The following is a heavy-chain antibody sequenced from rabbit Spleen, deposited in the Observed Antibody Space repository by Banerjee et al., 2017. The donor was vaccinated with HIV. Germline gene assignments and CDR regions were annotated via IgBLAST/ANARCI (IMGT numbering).Heavy chain of an antibody. J-gene: IGHJ4*01. CDR2: IDTNDGDT. V-gene: IGHV1S45*01. CDR1: GFSFSSNW. Sequence: EESGGGLVQPEGSLTLTCTASGFSFSSNWICWVRQAPGKGLEWIACIDTNDGDTDYATWAKGRFTISRTSSTTVTLRMTSLTAADRAAYFCARDLVGVIGWNFYLWGQGTLVTVS. D-gene: IGHD1-1*01. CDR3: ARDLVGVIGWNFYL.